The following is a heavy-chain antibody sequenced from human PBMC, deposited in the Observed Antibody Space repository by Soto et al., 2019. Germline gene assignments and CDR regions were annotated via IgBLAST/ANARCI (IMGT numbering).Heavy chain of an antibody. CDR2: ISSSGITI. Sequence: SLRLSCTASLFTFSSYEMNWVRQAPGKGLEWVSYISSSGITIYYADSVKGRFTISRDNAKNSLYLQMNSLRAEDTAVYYCASGYSSSWYSWFDPWGQGTLVTVSS. V-gene: IGHV3-48*03. J-gene: IGHJ5*02. CDR3: ASGYSSSWYSWFDP. D-gene: IGHD6-13*01. CDR1: LFTFSSYE.